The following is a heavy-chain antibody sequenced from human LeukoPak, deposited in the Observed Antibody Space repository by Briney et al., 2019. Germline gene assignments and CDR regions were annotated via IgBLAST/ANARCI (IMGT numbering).Heavy chain of an antibody. CDR2: INPSGGST. CDR1: GYTFTGYW. J-gene: IGHJ4*02. CDR3: ARGGVARYYGSGSYSSYYFDY. Sequence: ASVKVSCKAFGYTFTGYWMHWVRQAPGQGPEWMGIINPSGGSTSYAQKFQGRVTMTRDTSTSTVYMELSSLRSEDTAVYYCARGGVARYYGSGSYSSYYFDYWGQGTLVTVSS. D-gene: IGHD3-10*01. V-gene: IGHV1-46*01.